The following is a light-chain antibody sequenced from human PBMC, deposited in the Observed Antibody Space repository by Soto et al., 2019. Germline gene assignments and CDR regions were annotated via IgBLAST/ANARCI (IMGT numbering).Light chain of an antibody. CDR1: QSVKSN. CDR2: GAS. V-gene: IGKV3-15*01. J-gene: IGKJ1*01. Sequence: EIVMTQSPATLSVSPGERVTLSCRASQSVKSNLAWYQQKFGQAPRLLIYGASTSASGVPARFSGSGSGTAFTLPISRLQSEDFAVYYDQDYNNWPPWTFGQGTKVEI. CDR3: QDYNNWPPWT.